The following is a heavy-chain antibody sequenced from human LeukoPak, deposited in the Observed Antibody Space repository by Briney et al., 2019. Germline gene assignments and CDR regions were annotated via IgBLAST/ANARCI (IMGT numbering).Heavy chain of an antibody. D-gene: IGHD4/OR15-4a*01. CDR1: RFTFSDYF. CDR3: ARRAGAYSHPYDY. J-gene: IGHJ4*02. V-gene: IGHV3-11*01. Sequence: GGSLRLSCAASRFTFSDYFMSWIRQAPGKGLEWISYISSSGSITYNADSVKGRFTISRDNSKNTLYLQMNSLRAEDTAVYYCARRAGAYSHPYDYWGQGTLVTVSS. CDR2: ISSSGSIT.